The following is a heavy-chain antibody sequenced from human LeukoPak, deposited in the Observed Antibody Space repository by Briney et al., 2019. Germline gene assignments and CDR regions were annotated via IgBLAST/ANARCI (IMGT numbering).Heavy chain of an antibody. J-gene: IGHJ2*01. CDR1: EVTIGSNN. Sequence: GGSLRLSCTASEVTIGSNNMNWVRQAPGKGLEWVSSINSAGNFIFYTDSVRGRFTISRDNAKNSLYLQMNSLRAEDTAVYYCARDSVGDPAPLRSSWYGRYFDLWGRGTLVTVSS. CDR2: INSAGNFI. D-gene: IGHD6-13*01. CDR3: ARDSVGDPAPLRSSWYGRYFDL. V-gene: IGHV3-21*01.